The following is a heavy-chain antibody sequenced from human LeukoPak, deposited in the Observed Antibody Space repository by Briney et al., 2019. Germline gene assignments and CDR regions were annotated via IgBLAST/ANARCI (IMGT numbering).Heavy chain of an antibody. V-gene: IGHV4-59*01. Sequence: SETLSLTCTVSGGSIRSYYWSWIRQPPGKGLEWIGYIYNTGSTVYNPSLKSPVTISVDTSKNQFSLQLSSVTAADTAVYYCARAGEVRDGYNGTFDYWGQGTLVTVSS. CDR1: GGSIRSYY. CDR2: IYNTGST. CDR3: ARAGEVRDGYNGTFDY. J-gene: IGHJ4*02. D-gene: IGHD5-24*01.